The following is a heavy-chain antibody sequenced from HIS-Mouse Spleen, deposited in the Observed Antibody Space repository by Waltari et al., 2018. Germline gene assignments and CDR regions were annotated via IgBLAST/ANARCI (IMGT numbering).Heavy chain of an antibody. CDR2: IYYSGST. V-gene: IGHV4-39*07. Sequence: QLQLQESGPGLVKPSETLSLTCTVSGGSISSSSYYWGWIRRPPGKGLEWIGSIYYSGSTYYTPSLRRRVTISVDTSKNQFSLKLSSVTAADTAVYYCARSRTGGWYFDLWGRGTLVTVSS. D-gene: IGHD7-27*01. CDR1: GGSISSSSYY. CDR3: ARSRTGGWYFDL. J-gene: IGHJ2*01.